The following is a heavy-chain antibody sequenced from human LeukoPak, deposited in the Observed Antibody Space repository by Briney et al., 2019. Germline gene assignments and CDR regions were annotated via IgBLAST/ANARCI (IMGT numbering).Heavy chain of an antibody. V-gene: IGHV3-11*01. Sequence: PGGSLRLSCAASGFTFSDYYMTWIRQAPGKGLEWVSYISSSGTTIYYSDSVKGRFTISRDNSKNTLYLQMNSLRAEDTAVYYCALLKPFLGIAVAGNRSDYWGQGTLVTVSS. J-gene: IGHJ4*02. CDR3: ALLKPFLGIAVAGNRSDY. CDR1: GFTFSDYY. CDR2: ISSSGTTI. D-gene: IGHD6-19*01.